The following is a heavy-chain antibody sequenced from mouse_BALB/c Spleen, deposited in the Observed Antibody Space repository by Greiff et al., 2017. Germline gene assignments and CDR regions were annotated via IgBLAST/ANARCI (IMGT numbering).Heavy chain of an antibody. CDR2: ISYDGSN. J-gene: IGHJ2*01. V-gene: IGHV3-6*02. CDR3: ARIHYCGYGY. CDR1: GHTITSGYY. Sequence: VQLQQSGPGLVKPSQSLSLTCSVTGHTITSGYYWNWIRQFPGNKLEWMGYISYDGSNNYYPSLKNRISITRDTSKNQFFLKLNSVTTEDTATYYCARIHYCGYGYWGQGTTLTVSS. D-gene: IGHD1-2*01.